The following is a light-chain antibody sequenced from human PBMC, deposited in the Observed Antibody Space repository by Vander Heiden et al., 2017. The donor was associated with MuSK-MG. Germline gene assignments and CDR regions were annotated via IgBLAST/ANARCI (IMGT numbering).Light chain of an antibody. J-gene: IGKJ3*01. CDR1: QSVSNY. CDR2: DAA. V-gene: IGKV3-11*01. Sequence: EIVLTQSPATLSLSPGERATLSCRASQSVSNYLAWYKQKPGQAPRYLIYDAANRATGIKARFSGSGDGTDFTLTISSREPEDFAVYYCQQRSNWPPGVTFGHGTKVDVK. CDR3: QQRSNWPPGVT.